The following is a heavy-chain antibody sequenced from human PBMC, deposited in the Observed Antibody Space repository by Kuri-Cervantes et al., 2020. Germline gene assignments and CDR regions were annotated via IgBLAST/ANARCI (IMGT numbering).Heavy chain of an antibody. CDR3: ARASGYCSGGSCYYYYYGMDV. V-gene: IGHV3-74*01. D-gene: IGHD2-15*01. Sequence: GGSLRLSCAASGFTFSSYWMHWVRQAPGKGLVWVSRINSDGSSTSYADSVKGRFTISRDNAKNTLYLQMNSLRAEDTAAYYCARASGYCSGGSCYYYYYGMDVWGQGTTVTVSS. CDR2: INSDGSST. J-gene: IGHJ6*02. CDR1: GFTFSSYW.